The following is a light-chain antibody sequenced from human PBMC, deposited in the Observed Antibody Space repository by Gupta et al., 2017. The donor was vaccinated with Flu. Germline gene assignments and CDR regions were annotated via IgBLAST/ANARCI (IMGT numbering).Light chain of an antibody. V-gene: IGKV2-40*01. CDR3: LQRRKWPGFT. CDR1: QSRLDSDGVRTY. CDR2: TLS. J-gene: IGKJ4*01. Sequence: PGEQASISCRSSQSRLDSDGVRTYLDWYKQKPGQAPQLLIYTLSYRATGVPDRFSGSGSGTDFTLNISSGEAEDFGVYYCLQRRKWPGFTFGRGTKVEIK.